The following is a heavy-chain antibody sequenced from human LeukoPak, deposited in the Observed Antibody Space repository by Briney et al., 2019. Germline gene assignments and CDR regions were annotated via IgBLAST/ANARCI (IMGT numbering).Heavy chain of an antibody. CDR1: GFTVSSNN. CDR3: ARESNSGYYLSY. Sequence: GGSLRLSCAASGFTVSSNNMSWVRQAPGKGLEWVSVIYSGGRTYYADSVKGRFTISRDNSKNTLYLQMNSLRAEDTAVYYCARESNSGYYLSYWGQGTLVTVSS. D-gene: IGHD3-22*01. J-gene: IGHJ4*02. CDR2: IYSGGRT. V-gene: IGHV3-66*01.